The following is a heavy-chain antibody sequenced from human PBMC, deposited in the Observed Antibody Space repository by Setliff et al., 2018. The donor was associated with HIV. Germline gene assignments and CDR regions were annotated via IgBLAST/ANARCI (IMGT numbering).Heavy chain of an antibody. D-gene: IGHD3-9*01. CDR2: ISAYNGNT. CDR1: GFTFTNYA. J-gene: IGHJ4*02. CDR3: ARVGGPYYDLLTGYYGAVDY. Sequence: ASVKVSCKTSGFTFTNYAIHWVRQAPGQRLEWMGWISAYNGNTNYAQKLQGRVTMTTDTSTSTAYMELRSLRSDDTAVYYCARVGGPYYDLLTGYYGAVDYWGQGTLVTVSS. V-gene: IGHV1-18*01.